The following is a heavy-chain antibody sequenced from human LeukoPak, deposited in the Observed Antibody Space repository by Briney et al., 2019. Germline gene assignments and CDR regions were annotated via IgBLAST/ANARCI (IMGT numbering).Heavy chain of an antibody. V-gene: IGHV1-18*01. CDR3: AREGVTIFGVVIRLDYYYMDV. D-gene: IGHD3-3*01. CDR1: GYTFTSYD. Sequence: ASVKVSCKASGYTFTSYDINWVRQATGQGLEWMGWMNPNSGNTNYAQKLQGRVTMTTDTSTSTAYMELRSLRSDDTAVYYCAREGVTIFGVVIRLDYYYMDVWGKGTTVTVSS. J-gene: IGHJ6*03. CDR2: MNPNSGNT.